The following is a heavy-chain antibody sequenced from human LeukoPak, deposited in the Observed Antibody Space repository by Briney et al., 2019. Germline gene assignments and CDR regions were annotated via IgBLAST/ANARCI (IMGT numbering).Heavy chain of an antibody. J-gene: IGHJ4*02. CDR2: IYYSGST. V-gene: IGHV4-61*05. CDR3: ASGSYYFDY. D-gene: IGHD1-26*01. CDR1: GGSISSPIYY. Sequence: SETLSLTCTVSGGSISSPIYYWGWVRQPPGKGLEWIGYIYYSGSTKYNPSLKSRATISVDTSKNQFSLKLNSVTAADTAVYYCASGSYYFDYWGQGTLVTVSS.